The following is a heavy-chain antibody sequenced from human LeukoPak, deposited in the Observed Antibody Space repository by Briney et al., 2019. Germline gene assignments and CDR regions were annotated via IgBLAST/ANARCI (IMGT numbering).Heavy chain of an antibody. J-gene: IGHJ5*02. D-gene: IGHD2-2*01. CDR3: AKEGGGVVPAAIGGGGWFDP. CDR1: GFTFSSYA. CDR2: ISGSGGST. V-gene: IGHV3-23*01. Sequence: GWSLRLDCVVSGFTFSSYAMSWVRQAPGKGLDWVSAISGSGGSTYYADSVKGRFTISRDNSKNTLYLQMNSLRAEDTAVYYCAKEGGGVVPAAIGGGGWFDPWGQGTLVTVSS.